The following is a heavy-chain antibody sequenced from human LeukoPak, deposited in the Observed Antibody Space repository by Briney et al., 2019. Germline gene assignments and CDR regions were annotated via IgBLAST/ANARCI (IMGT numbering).Heavy chain of an antibody. D-gene: IGHD5-18*01. CDR1: GFTFTSSA. CDR2: IVVGSGNT. CDR3: AADNWRIVDTAMVRNYYYYGMHV. V-gene: IGHV1-58*01. Sequence: SVKVSCKASGFTFTSSAVQWVRQARGQRLEWIGWIVVGSGNTNYAQKFQERVTITRDMSTSTAYMELSSLRSEDTAVYYCAADNWRIVDTAMVRNYYYYGMHVWGQGTTVTVSS. J-gene: IGHJ6*02.